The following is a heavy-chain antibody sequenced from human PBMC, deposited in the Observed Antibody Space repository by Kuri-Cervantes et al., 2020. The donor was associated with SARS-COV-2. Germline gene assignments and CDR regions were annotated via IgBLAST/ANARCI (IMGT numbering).Heavy chain of an antibody. J-gene: IGHJ4*02. CDR2: INPMFHKA. CDR1: GGAFSSYP. CDR3: ARQGRRGPFFDY. Sequence: SVKVSCKASGGAFSSYPLSCVRQAPGQGLEWMGEINPMFHKANFAEEFQGRVTLTTDESTSTAYMELSSLTSQDTAVYYCARQGRRGPFFDYWGQGTLVTDSS. D-gene: IGHD1-26*01. V-gene: IGHV1-69*05.